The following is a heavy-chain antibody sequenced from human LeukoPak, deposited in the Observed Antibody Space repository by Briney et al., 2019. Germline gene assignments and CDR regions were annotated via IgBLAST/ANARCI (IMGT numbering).Heavy chain of an antibody. CDR3: ASPRGSGYSLGLDY. Sequence: PGGSLRLSCAASGFTFSSYAMHWVRQAPGKGLEWVAVISYDGSNKYYADSVKGRFTISRDNSKNTLYLQMNSLRAEDTAVYYCASPRGSGYSLGLDYWGQGTLVTVSS. V-gene: IGHV3-30*04. J-gene: IGHJ4*02. D-gene: IGHD3-22*01. CDR1: GFTFSSYA. CDR2: ISYDGSNK.